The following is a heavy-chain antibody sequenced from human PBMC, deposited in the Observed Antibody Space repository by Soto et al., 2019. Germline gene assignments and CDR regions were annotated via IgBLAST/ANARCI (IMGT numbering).Heavy chain of an antibody. CDR1: GYTFTDYF. CDR3: ARDFTYYYDSSGYPHPPWTVNWFDP. V-gene: IGHV1-2*02. CDR2: INPNSGGT. J-gene: IGHJ5*02. D-gene: IGHD3-22*01. Sequence: ASVKVSCTASGYTFTDYFIHWVRQAPGQGLEWMGWINPNSGGTNYAQKFQGRVTMTRDTSISTAYMELSRLRSDDTAVYYCARDFTYYYDSSGYPHPPWTVNWFDPWGQGTLVTVSS.